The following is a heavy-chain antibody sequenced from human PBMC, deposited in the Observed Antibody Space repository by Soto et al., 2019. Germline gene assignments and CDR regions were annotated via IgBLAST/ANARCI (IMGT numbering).Heavy chain of an antibody. V-gene: IGHV3-33*01. CDR2: IWYDGSNK. J-gene: IGHJ5*02. CDR3: ARDLRSGSGWPSPNPPWFDP. CDR1: GFTFSSYG. Sequence: GGSLRLSCAASGFTFSSYGMHWVRQAPGKGLEWVAVIWYDGSNKYYADSVKGRFTISRDNSKNTLYLQMNSLRAEDTAVYYCARDLRSGSGWPSPNPPWFDPWGQGTLVTVSS. D-gene: IGHD6-19*01.